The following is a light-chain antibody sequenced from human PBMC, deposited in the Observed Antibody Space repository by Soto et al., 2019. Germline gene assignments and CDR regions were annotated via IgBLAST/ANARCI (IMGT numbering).Light chain of an antibody. CDR3: QQSYSTHPWT. CDR2: GAS. V-gene: IGKV1-39*01. CDR1: QSIATY. J-gene: IGKJ1*01. Sequence: DIQMTQSPSSLSASVGDRVTITCRASQSIATYLNWYQQKPGKAPKLLIYGASSLQSGVPSRFSGSRSGKKFTLTISSLQPEDFVTYYCQQSYSTHPWTFGEGTKVEIK.